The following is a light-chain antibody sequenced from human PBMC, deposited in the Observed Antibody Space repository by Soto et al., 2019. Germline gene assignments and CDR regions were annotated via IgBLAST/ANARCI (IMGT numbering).Light chain of an antibody. V-gene: IGLV1-40*01. CDR3: QSYDSSLSASVV. Sequence: QSVLTQPPLVSGAPGQRVTISCTGSSSNIGAGYDVHWYQLLPGTAPKLLIYANNNRPSGVPDRFSGSRSGTSASLAITGLQAEDEADYYCQSYDSSLSASVVFGGGTKVTVL. CDR2: ANN. CDR1: SSNIGAGYD. J-gene: IGLJ2*01.